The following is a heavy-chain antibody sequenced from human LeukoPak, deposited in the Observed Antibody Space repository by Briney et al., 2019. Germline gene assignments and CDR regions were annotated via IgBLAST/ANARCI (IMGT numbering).Heavy chain of an antibody. J-gene: IGHJ4*02. CDR3: AREFEATGFWALDY. V-gene: IGHV3-74*01. CDR2: MNNDGRVI. CDR1: GFTFNTYW. Sequence: GGSLRLSCRVSGFTFNTYWMHWVRQAPGKGLVWVSRMNNDGRVISYADSVKGRFTISRDNAKNTLYLQMNSLRAEDTAVYYCAREFEATGFWALDYWGQGTLVTASS. D-gene: IGHD3-16*01.